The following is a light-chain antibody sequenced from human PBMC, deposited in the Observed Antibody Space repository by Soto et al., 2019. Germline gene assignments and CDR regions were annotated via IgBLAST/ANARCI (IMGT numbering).Light chain of an antibody. V-gene: IGLV2-14*01. J-gene: IGLJ3*02. CDR2: GVS. CDR3: NSYTSTSFCV. Sequence: QSALTQPASVSGSPGQSITISCTGTSSDVGAYNYVSWYQQHPGKAPKLMIYGVSNRLSGISDRFSGSKSGNTASLTISGLQSEVEVDYICNSYTSTSFCVFGGGTKLTVL. CDR1: SSDVGAYNY.